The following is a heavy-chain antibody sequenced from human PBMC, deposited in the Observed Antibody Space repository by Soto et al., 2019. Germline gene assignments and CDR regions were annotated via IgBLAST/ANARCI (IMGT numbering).Heavy chain of an antibody. Sequence: VASVKVSCKVSGYTLTELSMHWVRQAPGKGLEWMGGFDPEDGETIYAQKFQGRVTMTEDTSTDTAYMELSSLRSEDTAVYYCATHGGIAAAAYYYYYGMDVWGQGTTVTVSS. CDR2: FDPEDGET. D-gene: IGHD6-13*01. J-gene: IGHJ6*02. V-gene: IGHV1-24*01. CDR1: GYTLTELS. CDR3: ATHGGIAAAAYYYYYGMDV.